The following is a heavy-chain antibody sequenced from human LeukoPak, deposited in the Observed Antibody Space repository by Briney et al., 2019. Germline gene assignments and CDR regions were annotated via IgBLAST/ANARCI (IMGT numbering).Heavy chain of an antibody. CDR1: GFSFSTYA. CDR3: AKDIRSSTSPLGTDY. V-gene: IGHV3-30*02. CDR2: IRYDGSNK. J-gene: IGHJ4*02. D-gene: IGHD2-2*01. Sequence: GGSLRLSCAASGFSFSTYAMYWVRQAPGKGLEWVAFIRYDGSNKYYADSVKGRFTISRDNSKNTLYLQMNSLRAEDTAVYYCAKDIRSSTSPLGTDYWGQGTLVTVSS.